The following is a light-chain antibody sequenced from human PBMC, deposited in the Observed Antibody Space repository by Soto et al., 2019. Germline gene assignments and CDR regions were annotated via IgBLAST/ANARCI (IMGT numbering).Light chain of an antibody. CDR1: QDIGND. CDR3: LQVFNLPRA. V-gene: IGKV1-6*02. Sequence: AIQMTQSPSSLAGSVGDRLTITCRASQDIGNDLGWYQQKPGKAPKLLIYAASSLQSGVSSRFSGSGSGTEFTLTISSLQPEDFATYYCLQVFNLPRAFGQGTKVDIK. CDR2: AAS. J-gene: IGKJ1*01.